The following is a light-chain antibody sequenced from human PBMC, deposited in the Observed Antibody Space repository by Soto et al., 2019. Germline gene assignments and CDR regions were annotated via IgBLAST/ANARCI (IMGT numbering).Light chain of an antibody. Sequence: QSALTQPASVSGSPGQSITISCTGSSSDVGSYNLVSWYQQHPGKAPKLMIYDVTNRPSGVSNRFSGSKSGYTASLTISGLQAEDEADYYCNSYTSSSTVVFGGGTQLTVL. CDR1: SSDVGSYNL. J-gene: IGLJ2*01. V-gene: IGLV2-14*02. CDR2: DVT. CDR3: NSYTSSSTVV.